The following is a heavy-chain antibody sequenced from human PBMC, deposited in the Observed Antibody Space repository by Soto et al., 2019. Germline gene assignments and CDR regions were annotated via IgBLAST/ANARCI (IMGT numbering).Heavy chain of an antibody. CDR2: IYYSGST. D-gene: IGHD6-6*01. V-gene: IGHV4-30-4*01. Sequence: SETLSLTCTVSGGSISSGDYYWSWIRQPPGKGLEWIGYIYYSGSTYYNPSLKSRVTISVDTSKNQFSLKLSSVTAADTAVYYCARGRLSSSSGGYFDYWGQGTLVTVSS. J-gene: IGHJ4*02. CDR3: ARGRLSSSSGGYFDY. CDR1: GGSISSGDYY.